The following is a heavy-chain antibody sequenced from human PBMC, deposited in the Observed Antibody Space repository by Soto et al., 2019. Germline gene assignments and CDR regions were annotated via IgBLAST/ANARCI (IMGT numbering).Heavy chain of an antibody. V-gene: IGHV1-8*01. CDR3: ARHRIAVAGTYVFWFDP. Sequence: ASVKVSCKASGYTFTSYDINWVRQATGQGLEWMGWMNPNSGNTGYAQKFQGRVTMTRNTSISTAYMELRSLRSEDTAVYYCARHRIAVAGTYVFWFDPWGQGTLVTVSS. D-gene: IGHD6-19*01. J-gene: IGHJ5*02. CDR1: GYTFTSYD. CDR2: MNPNSGNT.